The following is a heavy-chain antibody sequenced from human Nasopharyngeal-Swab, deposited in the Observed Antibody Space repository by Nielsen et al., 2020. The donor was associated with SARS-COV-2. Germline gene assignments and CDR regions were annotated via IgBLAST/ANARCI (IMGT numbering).Heavy chain of an antibody. CDR2: IWYDGSNK. Sequence: GGSLRLSCAASGFTFSNVWMTWVRQAPGKGLEWVAVIWYDGSNKYYADSVKGRFTISRDNSKNTLYLQMNSLRAEDTAVYYCANSGIAVAGTMYWGQGTLVTVSS. D-gene: IGHD6-19*01. J-gene: IGHJ4*02. CDR3: ANSGIAVAGTMY. V-gene: IGHV3-33*08. CDR1: GFTFSNVW.